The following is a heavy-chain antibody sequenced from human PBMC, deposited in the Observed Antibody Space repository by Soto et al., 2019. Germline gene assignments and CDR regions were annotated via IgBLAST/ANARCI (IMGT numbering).Heavy chain of an antibody. V-gene: IGHV3-30-3*01. CDR2: ISYDGSNK. J-gene: IGHJ2*01. CDR3: AREGSNYYFDL. D-gene: IGHD1-7*01. Sequence: QVQLVESGGGVVQPGRSLRLSCAASGFTFSTYTMHWVRQAPGKGLEWVAIISYDGSNKYYADSVKGRFTISRDNSKNTLYLQMSSLRPEDTAVYYCAREGSNYYFDLWGRGTLVTVSP. CDR1: GFTFSTYT.